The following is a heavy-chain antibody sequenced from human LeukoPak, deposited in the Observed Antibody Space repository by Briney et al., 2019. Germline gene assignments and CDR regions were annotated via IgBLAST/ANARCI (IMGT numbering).Heavy chain of an antibody. J-gene: IGHJ4*02. Sequence: GSSVKVSCKASGGTFSSYAISWVRQAPGQGLEWMGGIIPIFGTANYAQKFQGRVTITADESTSTAYMELSSLRSEDTAVYYCARGERGSGSYPYYFDSWGQGTLVTVSS. V-gene: IGHV1-69*01. CDR1: GGTFSSYA. D-gene: IGHD3-10*01. CDR3: ARGERGSGSYPYYFDS. CDR2: IIPIFGTA.